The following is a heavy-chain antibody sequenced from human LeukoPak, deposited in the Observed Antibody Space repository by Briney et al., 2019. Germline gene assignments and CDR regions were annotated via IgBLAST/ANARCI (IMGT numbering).Heavy chain of an antibody. CDR2: IYYSGST. J-gene: IGHJ4*02. CDR1: GGSISSGGYS. D-gene: IGHD3-22*01. CDR3: ARGRNPSYDSSGYPPDY. V-gene: IGHV4-30-4*07. Sequence: PSETLSLTCAVSGGSISSGGYSWSWIRQPPGKGLEWIGYIYYSGSTYYNPSLKSRVTISVDTSKNQFSLKLTSVTAADTAVYYCARGRNPSYDSSGYPPDYWGQGTLVTVSS.